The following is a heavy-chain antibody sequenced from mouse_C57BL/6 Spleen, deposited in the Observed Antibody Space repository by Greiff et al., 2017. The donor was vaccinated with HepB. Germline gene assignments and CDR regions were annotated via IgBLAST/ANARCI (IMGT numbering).Heavy chain of an antibody. Sequence: VQLQQPGAELVRPGSSVKLSCKASGYTFTSYWMHWVKQRPIQGLEWIGNIDPSDSETHYNQKFKDKATLTVDKSSSTAYMQLSSLTSEDSAVYYCARGDSNCGGWFADWGQGTLVTVSA. CDR3: ARGDSNCGGWFAD. J-gene: IGHJ3*01. V-gene: IGHV1-52*01. D-gene: IGHD2-5*01. CDR2: IDPSDSET. CDR1: GYTFTSYW.